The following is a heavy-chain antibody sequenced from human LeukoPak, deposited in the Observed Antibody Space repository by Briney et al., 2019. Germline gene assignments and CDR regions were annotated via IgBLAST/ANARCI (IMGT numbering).Heavy chain of an antibody. CDR3: ARSSPYYDFWSGYYDY. CDR1: GYTFTSYG. D-gene: IGHD3-3*01. Sequence: GASVKVSCKASGYTFTSYGISWVRQAPGQGLEWMGGIIPIFGTANYAQKFQGRVTITADESASTAYMELSSLRSEDTAVYYCARSSPYYDFWSGYYDYWGQGTLVTVSS. V-gene: IGHV1-69*13. J-gene: IGHJ4*02. CDR2: IIPIFGTA.